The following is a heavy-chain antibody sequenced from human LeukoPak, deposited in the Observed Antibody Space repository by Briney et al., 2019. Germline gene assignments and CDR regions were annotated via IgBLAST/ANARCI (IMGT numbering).Heavy chain of an antibody. Sequence: GASVKVSCKASGGTFSSYAISWVRQAPGQGLEWMGGIIPIFGTANYAQKFQGRVTITTDESTSTAYMELSSLRSEDTAVYYCARDSMGAGGFDAFDIWGQGTVVTVSS. CDR3: ARDSMGAGGFDAFDI. D-gene: IGHD2/OR15-2a*01. CDR1: GGTFSSYA. CDR2: IIPIFGTA. J-gene: IGHJ3*02. V-gene: IGHV1-69*05.